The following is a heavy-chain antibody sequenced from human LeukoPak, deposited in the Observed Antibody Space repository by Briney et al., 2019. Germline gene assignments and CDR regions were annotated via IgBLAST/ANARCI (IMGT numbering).Heavy chain of an antibody. CDR1: GGSISSGDYY. J-gene: IGHJ4*02. CDR3: ARGCSSSPRVFDY. V-gene: IGHV4-30-4*01. Sequence: SQTLSLTCTVSGGSISSGDYYWSWIRQPPGKGLEWIGYIYYSGSTYYNPSLKSRVTISVDTSKNQFSLKLSSVTAADTAVYYCARGCSSSPRVFDYWGQGTLVTVSS. D-gene: IGHD6-6*01. CDR2: IYYSGST.